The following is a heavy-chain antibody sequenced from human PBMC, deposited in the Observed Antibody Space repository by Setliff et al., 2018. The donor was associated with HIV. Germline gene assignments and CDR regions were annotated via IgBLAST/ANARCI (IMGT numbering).Heavy chain of an antibody. CDR2: FMYTDIHYVNYLN. J-gene: IGHJ4*02. CDR3: ARARSDWYNVRPYYFDL. V-gene: IGHV4-30-4*01. D-gene: IGHD6-19*01. Sequence: TLSLPCAVSGASFVGDNHWSWIRQTTERGLEWIAYFMYTDIHYVNYLNYRNPSLASRLSISVDKSKNQFSLTLSSVTAADTAVYYCARARSDWYNVRPYYFDLWGQGTPVTVSS. CDR1: GASFVGDNH.